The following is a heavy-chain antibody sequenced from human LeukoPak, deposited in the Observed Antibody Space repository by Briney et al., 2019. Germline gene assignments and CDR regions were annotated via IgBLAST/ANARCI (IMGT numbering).Heavy chain of an antibody. J-gene: IGHJ5*02. CDR1: GGSFSGYY. CDR3: ARGTSTSSWSPGGWFDP. Sequence: SETLSLTCAVYGGSFSGYYWSWIRQPPGKGLEWIGEINHSGSTNYNPSLKSRVPLSVCTSQTQSSLKLRSVTAADTAVYYCARGTSTSSWSPGGWFDPWGQGPLVTVSS. CDR2: INHSGST. D-gene: IGHD6-13*01. V-gene: IGHV4-34*01.